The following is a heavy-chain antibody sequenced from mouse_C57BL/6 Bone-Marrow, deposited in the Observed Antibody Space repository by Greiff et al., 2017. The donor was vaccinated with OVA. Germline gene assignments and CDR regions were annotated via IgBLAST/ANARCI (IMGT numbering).Heavy chain of an antibody. Sequence: QVQLQQSGAELVRPGASVTLSCKASGYTFTDYEMHWVKQTPVHGLEWIGAIDPETGGTAYNQKFKGKAILTADKSSSTAYMELRSLTSEDSAVYYCTRSGLSTWFAYWGQGTLVTVSA. CDR2: IDPETGGT. CDR3: TRSGLSTWFAY. V-gene: IGHV1-15*01. D-gene: IGHD2-3*01. J-gene: IGHJ3*01. CDR1: GYTFTDYE.